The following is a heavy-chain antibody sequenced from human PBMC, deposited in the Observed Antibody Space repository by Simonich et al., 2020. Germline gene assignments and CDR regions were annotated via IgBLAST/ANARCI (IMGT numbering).Heavy chain of an antibody. Sequence: QVQLVQSGAEVKKPGASVKVSCKASGYTFTGYYMHWGRQAPGQGLEGREWINPNNGGTNYAQKFQGRVTMTRDTAISTAYMELSRLRSDDTAVYYCARGRIAAAGTYYYYYMDVWGKGTTVTVSS. CDR2: INPNNGGT. CDR1: GYTFTGYY. D-gene: IGHD6-13*01. CDR3: ARGRIAAAGTYYYYYMDV. J-gene: IGHJ6*03. V-gene: IGHV1-2*02.